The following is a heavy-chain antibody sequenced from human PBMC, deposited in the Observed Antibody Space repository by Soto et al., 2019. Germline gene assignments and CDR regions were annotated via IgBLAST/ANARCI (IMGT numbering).Heavy chain of an antibody. CDR1: GYTFTSYY. J-gene: IGHJ4*02. CDR2: INPSGGST. D-gene: IGHD6-13*01. V-gene: IGHV1-46*01. CDR3: ARDMAAAGTGDY. Sequence: ASVKVSCKASGYTFTSYYMHWVRQAPGQGLEWMGIINPSGGSTSYAQKFQGRVTMTRDTSTSTVYMELSSLRSEDTAVYYCARDMAAAGTGDYWGQGTLVTISS.